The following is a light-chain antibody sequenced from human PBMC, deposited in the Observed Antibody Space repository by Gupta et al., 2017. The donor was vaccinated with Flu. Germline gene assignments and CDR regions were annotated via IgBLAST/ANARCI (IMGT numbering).Light chain of an antibody. Sequence: QSVLTPPPSVSAAPGQKVTISCSGSSSNIGNSYVSWYQQLPGTAPKLLIYENNKRPSGIPDRFSGSKSGTSATLGITGLQTGDEADYYCGTWDSSLSAVVFGGGTKLTVL. CDR3: GTWDSSLSAVV. CDR2: ENN. CDR1: SSNIGNSY. V-gene: IGLV1-51*02. J-gene: IGLJ2*01.